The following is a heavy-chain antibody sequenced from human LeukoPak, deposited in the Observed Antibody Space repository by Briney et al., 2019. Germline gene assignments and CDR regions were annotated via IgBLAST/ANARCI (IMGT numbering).Heavy chain of an antibody. V-gene: IGHV3-30*02. J-gene: IGHJ6*03. CDR1: GFTFSSYG. Sequence: PGGSLRLSCAAPGFTFSSYGMHWVRQAPGKGLEWVAFIRYDGSNKYYADSVKGRFTISRDNSKNTLYLQMNSLRAEDTAVYYCAKDVGGGTNREGDCSSTSCYLTMDVWGKGTTVTVSS. CDR2: IRYDGSNK. D-gene: IGHD2-2*01. CDR3: AKDVGGGTNREGDCSSTSCYLTMDV.